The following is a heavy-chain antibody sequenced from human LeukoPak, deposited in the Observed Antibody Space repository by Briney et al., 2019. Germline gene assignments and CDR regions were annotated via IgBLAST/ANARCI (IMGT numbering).Heavy chain of an antibody. CDR1: GYTLTSYY. Sequence: ASVKVSCKASGYTLTSYYLHWVRQAPGQGLEWMAIINPSGGSTSYAQKFQGRVTMTRDTSTSTAYMELSSLRSEDTAVYYCARPYSSGWYDWYFDLWGRGTLVTVSS. CDR2: INPSGGST. V-gene: IGHV1-46*01. CDR3: ARPYSSGWYDWYFDL. J-gene: IGHJ2*01. D-gene: IGHD6-19*01.